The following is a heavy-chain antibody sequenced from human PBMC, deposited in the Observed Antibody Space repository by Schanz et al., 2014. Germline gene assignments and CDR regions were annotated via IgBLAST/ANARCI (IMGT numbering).Heavy chain of an antibody. CDR3: ARDGHSSIWDSYYFYGLDV. CDR2: INPNSGGT. V-gene: IGHV1-2*06. D-gene: IGHD6-13*01. Sequence: QVQVIQSGPEVKKPGASVKVSCKASGHPFTAYYMHWVRQAPGQGLEWMGRINPNSGGTNYAENFQGRVTMTRDTSTSTVYMELSRLTSDDTALYYCARDGHSSIWDSYYFYGLDVWGQGTTVTVSS. CDR1: GHPFTAYY. J-gene: IGHJ6*02.